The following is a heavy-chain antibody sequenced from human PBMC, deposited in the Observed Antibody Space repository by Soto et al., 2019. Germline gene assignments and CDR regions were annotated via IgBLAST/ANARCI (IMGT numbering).Heavy chain of an antibody. CDR1: GGSFSGYY. Sequence: SETLSLTCAVYGGSFSGYYWSWIRQPPGKGLEWIGEINHSGSTNYNPSLKSRVTISVDTSKNQFSLKLSSVTAADTAVYYCARGNLPIAAAGNNWFDPWGQGTLVTVPQ. V-gene: IGHV4-34*01. CDR3: ARGNLPIAAAGNNWFDP. D-gene: IGHD6-13*01. J-gene: IGHJ5*02. CDR2: INHSGST.